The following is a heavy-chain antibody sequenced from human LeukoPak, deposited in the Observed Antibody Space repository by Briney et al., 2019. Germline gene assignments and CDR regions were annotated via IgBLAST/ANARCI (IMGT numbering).Heavy chain of an antibody. Sequence: PSETLSLTCTVSGGSISSGGYYWSWLRQHPGKGLEWIGYIYYSGSTYYNPSLKSRVTISVDTSKNQFSLKLSSVTAADTAVYYCARGVRSMGFDYWGQGTLVTVSS. D-gene: IGHD4-17*01. J-gene: IGHJ4*02. CDR1: GGSISSGGYY. CDR2: IYYSGST. CDR3: ARGVRSMGFDY. V-gene: IGHV4-31*03.